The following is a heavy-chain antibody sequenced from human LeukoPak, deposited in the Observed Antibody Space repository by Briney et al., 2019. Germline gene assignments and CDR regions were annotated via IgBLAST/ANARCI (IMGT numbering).Heavy chain of an antibody. D-gene: IGHD3-10*02. J-gene: IGHJ6*04. CDR2: TYYRSKWYN. CDR3: AELGITMIGGV. CDR1: GDSVSSNSAA. Sequence: SQTLSLTCAISGDSVSSNSAAWNWTRQSPSRGLEWLGRTYYRSKWYNDYAVSVKSRITINPDTSKNQFSLQLNSVTPEDTAVYYCAELGITMIGGVWGKGTTVTISS. V-gene: IGHV6-1*01.